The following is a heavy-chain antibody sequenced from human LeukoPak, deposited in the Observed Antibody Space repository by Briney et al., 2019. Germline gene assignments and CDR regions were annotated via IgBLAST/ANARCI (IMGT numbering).Heavy chain of an antibody. CDR1: GYTFTGYY. V-gene: IGHV1-2*02. CDR2: INPNSGGT. Sequence: ASVKVSCKASGYTFTGYYMHWVRQAPGQGLEWMGWINPNSGGTNYAQKFQGRVTMTRDTSISTAYMELSSLRSDDTAVYYCARSSGSYSWGYFDYWGQGTLVTVSS. J-gene: IGHJ4*02. D-gene: IGHD1-26*01. CDR3: ARSSGSYSWGYFDY.